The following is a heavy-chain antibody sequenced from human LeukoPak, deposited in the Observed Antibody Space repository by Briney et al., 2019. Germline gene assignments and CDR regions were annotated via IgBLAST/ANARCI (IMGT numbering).Heavy chain of an antibody. Sequence: SETLSLTCTVSGGSISSYYWSWIRQPPGKGLEWIGYICYSGSTNYNPSLKSRVTISVDTSKNQFSLKLSSVTAADTAVYYCARHANWFDPWGQGTLVTVSS. CDR2: ICYSGST. CDR1: GGSISSYY. J-gene: IGHJ5*02. CDR3: ARHANWFDP. V-gene: IGHV4-59*08.